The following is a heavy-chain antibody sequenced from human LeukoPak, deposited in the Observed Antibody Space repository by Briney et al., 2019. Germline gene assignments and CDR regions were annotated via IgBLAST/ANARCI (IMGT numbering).Heavy chain of an antibody. CDR1: GGSFSGYY. V-gene: IGHV4-34*01. CDR2: INHSGST. CDR3: ARHDSGSPGDYYYYGMDV. Sequence: SETLSLTCAVYGGSFSGYYWSWIRQPPGKGLEWIGEINHSGSTNYNPSLKSRVTISVDTSKNQFSLKLSSVTAADTAVYYCARHDSGSPGDYYYYGMDVWGQGTTVTVSS. J-gene: IGHJ6*02. D-gene: IGHD1-26*01.